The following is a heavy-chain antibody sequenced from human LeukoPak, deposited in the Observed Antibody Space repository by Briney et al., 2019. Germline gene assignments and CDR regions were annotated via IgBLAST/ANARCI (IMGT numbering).Heavy chain of an antibody. V-gene: IGHV3-48*01. CDR1: GFIFSSYS. Sequence: GGSLRLSCAASGFIFSSYSMNWVRQTPGKGLEWLSYISTSSSTIYYADSVKGRFTISRHNSKNTLYLQMNSLRAEDTAVYYCARVTDYGDYSFSAFDIWGQGTMVTVSS. CDR3: ARVTDYGDYSFSAFDI. J-gene: IGHJ3*02. D-gene: IGHD4-17*01. CDR2: ISTSSSTI.